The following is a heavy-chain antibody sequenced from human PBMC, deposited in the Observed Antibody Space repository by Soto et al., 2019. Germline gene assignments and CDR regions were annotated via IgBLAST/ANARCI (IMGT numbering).Heavy chain of an antibody. CDR3: ARAVPLDY. CDR1: GYTFNTYG. J-gene: IGHJ4*02. D-gene: IGHD6-19*01. CDR2: ISGYNGNT. V-gene: IGHV1-18*04. Sequence: QVQLVQSGPEVKKPGASVQVSCKASGYTFNTYGIIWVRQTPGQGLEWMGWISGYNGNTNDAQDLQDRVTVTIDTATSTAYMELRSLRSDDTALYYCARAVPLDYWGQGTLVTVSS.